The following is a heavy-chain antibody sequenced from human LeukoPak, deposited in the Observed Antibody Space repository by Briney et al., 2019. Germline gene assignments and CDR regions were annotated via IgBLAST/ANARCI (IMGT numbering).Heavy chain of an antibody. J-gene: IGHJ6*03. CDR3: ARHPLEPPYYYYMDV. CDR1: GYSFTTYW. V-gene: IGHV5-51*01. Sequence: GESLKISCKGSGYSFTTYWIGWVRQMPGKGLEWMGIIYPGDSDTRYSPSFQGQVTISADKSISTAYLQWSSLKASDTAMYYCARHPLEPPYYYYMDVWGKGTTVTVSS. CDR2: IYPGDSDT. D-gene: IGHD1-1*01.